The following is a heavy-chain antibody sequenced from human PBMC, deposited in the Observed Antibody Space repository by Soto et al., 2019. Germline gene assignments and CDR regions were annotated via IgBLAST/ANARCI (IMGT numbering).Heavy chain of an antibody. V-gene: IGHV4-39*01. CDR3: ARRPTRYSGSSTVRDY. J-gene: IGHJ4*02. Sequence: QLQLQESGPGLVKPSETLSLTCTVSGGSISSSSYYWGWIRQPPGKGLEWIGSIYYSGSTYYNPSLKSRVAITVDTSKNQFSLKLSSVTAADTAVYYCARRPTRYSGSSTVRDYWGQGTLVTVSS. CDR1: GGSISSSSYY. D-gene: IGHD1-26*01. CDR2: IYYSGST.